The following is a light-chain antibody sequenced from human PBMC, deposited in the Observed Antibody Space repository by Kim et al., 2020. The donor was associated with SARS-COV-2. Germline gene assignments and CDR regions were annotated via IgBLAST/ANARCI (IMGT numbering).Light chain of an antibody. Sequence: SPGQAARITVSGDALPKRYAYWYQQKPGQAPVLVIYKDSERPSGIPERFSGSSSGTTVTLTISGVQAEDEADYYCQSEDSSGTRYVFGTGTKVTVL. V-gene: IGLV3-25*03. J-gene: IGLJ1*01. CDR2: KDS. CDR1: ALPKRY. CDR3: QSEDSSGTRYV.